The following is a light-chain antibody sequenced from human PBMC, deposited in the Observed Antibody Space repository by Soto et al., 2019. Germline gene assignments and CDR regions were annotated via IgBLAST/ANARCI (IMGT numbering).Light chain of an antibody. V-gene: IGKV3-15*01. J-gene: IGKJ1*01. CDR2: GAS. CDR1: QSVSSN. Sequence: EIVMTPSPATLSVSPGERATLSCRASQSVSSNLAWYQQKPGQAPRLLIYGASTRATGIPARFSGSGSGTEFTLTISSLQSEDFAVYYCQQYNNWPWTLGQGTKVDIK. CDR3: QQYNNWPWT.